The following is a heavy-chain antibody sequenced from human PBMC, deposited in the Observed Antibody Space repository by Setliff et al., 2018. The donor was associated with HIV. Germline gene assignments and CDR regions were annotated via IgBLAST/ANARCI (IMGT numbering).Heavy chain of an antibody. V-gene: IGHV1-69*13. CDR3: AKDHKGYYYDSSGYHYEGVDY. CDR2: IIPIFGTP. J-gene: IGHJ4*02. Sequence: GASVKVSCKASGGTLSIYTINWVRQAPGQGLEWMGGIIPIFGTPNFAPKFQGRVTITADESTSTVYMELPSLRSEDTAVYYCAKDHKGYYYDSSGYHYEGVDYWGQGTLVTVSS. CDR1: GGTLSIYT. D-gene: IGHD3-22*01.